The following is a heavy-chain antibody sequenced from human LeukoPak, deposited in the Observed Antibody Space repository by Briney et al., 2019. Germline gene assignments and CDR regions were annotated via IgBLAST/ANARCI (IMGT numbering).Heavy chain of an antibody. D-gene: IGHD3-9*01. CDR3: ARIVLYYDILTGNNWFDP. J-gene: IGHJ5*02. Sequence: SETLSLTCTVSGYSISSGYYWGWIRQPPGKGLEWIGSIYHSGSTYYNPSLKSRVTISVDTSKNQFSLKLSSVTAADTAVYYCARIVLYYDILTGNNWFDPWGQGTLVTVSS. CDR1: GYSISSGYY. V-gene: IGHV4-38-2*02. CDR2: IYHSGST.